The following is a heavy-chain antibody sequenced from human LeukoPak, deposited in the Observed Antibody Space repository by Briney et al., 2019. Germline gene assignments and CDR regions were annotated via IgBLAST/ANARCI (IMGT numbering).Heavy chain of an antibody. CDR3: ARVVVKYYYDSSGLGAFDI. Sequence: PSVKVSCKASGGTFSSYAISWVRQAPGQGLEWMGGIIPIFGTANYAQKFQGRVTITTDESTSTAYMELSSLRSEDTAVYYCARVVVKYYYDSSGLGAFDIWGQGTMVTVSS. V-gene: IGHV1-69*05. CDR1: GGTFSSYA. CDR2: IIPIFGTA. J-gene: IGHJ3*02. D-gene: IGHD3-22*01.